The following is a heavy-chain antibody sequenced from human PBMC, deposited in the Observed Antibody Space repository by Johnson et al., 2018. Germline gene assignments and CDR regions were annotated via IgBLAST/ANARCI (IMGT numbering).Heavy chain of an antibody. V-gene: IGHV3-9*01. J-gene: IGHJ6*02. Sequence: VQLVQSGGGLVQPGRSLRLSCAASGFTFGNYAMHWVRQAPGKGLEWVSGISWNSNYIDYGDSVKGRFTISRDNAKNSLYLPMNSLRAEDTALYYCAKDIRTTVCLGGLDVWGQGTTVTVSS. CDR3: AKDIRTTVCLGGLDV. CDR1: GFTFGNYA. CDR2: ISWNSNYI. D-gene: IGHD3-10*02.